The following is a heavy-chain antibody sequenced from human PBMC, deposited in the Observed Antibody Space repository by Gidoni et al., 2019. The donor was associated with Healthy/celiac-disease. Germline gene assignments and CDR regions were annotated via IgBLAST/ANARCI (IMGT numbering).Heavy chain of an antibody. CDR2: ISDSCGST. CDR3: AKDEPDYYDDSSGYYLEPDY. Sequence: VQLLEPGGGLVQPGGSLRLSCSASGFTFISYALSWVRQAPGTGLGWVSAISDSCGSTYYADSVKGRFTISRDNSKNTQYLQMNSLRAEDTAVYYCAKDEPDYYDDSSGYYLEPDYWGQGTLVTVSS. CDR1: GFTFISYA. V-gene: IGHV3-23*01. J-gene: IGHJ4*02. D-gene: IGHD3-22*01.